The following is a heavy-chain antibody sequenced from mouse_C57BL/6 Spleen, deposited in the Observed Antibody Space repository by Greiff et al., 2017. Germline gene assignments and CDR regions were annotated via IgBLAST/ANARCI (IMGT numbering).Heavy chain of an antibody. Sequence: QVQLQQSGAELVRPGASVTLSCKASGYTFTAYEMHWVKQTPVHGLEWIGAIDPETGGTAYNQKFKGKAILTADKSSSTAYMKLLSLTSEDSAVYYCTRGVTAVIDYWGQGTTLTVSS. CDR2: IDPETGGT. D-gene: IGHD1-1*01. CDR1: GYTFTAYE. J-gene: IGHJ2*01. CDR3: TRGVTAVIDY. V-gene: IGHV1-15*01.